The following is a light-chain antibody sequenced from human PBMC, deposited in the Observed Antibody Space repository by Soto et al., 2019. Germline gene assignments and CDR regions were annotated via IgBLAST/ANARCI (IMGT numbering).Light chain of an antibody. CDR3: KQYNILYT. Sequence: DIRMSQSPSTLSASVGDRVTITCRASESIDKWLAWYKQKPGKAPELLIYEASTLESGVPSRFSGSGSGTEFTLTISSLQPDDFATYYCKQYNILYTFGQGTKLEI. CDR1: ESIDKW. CDR2: EAS. V-gene: IGKV1-5*01. J-gene: IGKJ2*01.